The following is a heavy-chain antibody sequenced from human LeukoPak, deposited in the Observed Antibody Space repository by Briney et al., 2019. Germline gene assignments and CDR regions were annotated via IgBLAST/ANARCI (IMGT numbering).Heavy chain of an antibody. Sequence: GGSLRLSCAASGFTFSSYAMSWVRQAPGKGLEWVSTISVSGGNTYYADSVKGRFTISRDNPKNTLYLQMNSLRAEDTAVYYCAKEFDSSGFFDCWGQGTLVTVSS. CDR3: AKEFDSSGFFDC. V-gene: IGHV3-23*01. D-gene: IGHD3-22*01. J-gene: IGHJ4*02. CDR1: GFTFSSYA. CDR2: ISVSGGNT.